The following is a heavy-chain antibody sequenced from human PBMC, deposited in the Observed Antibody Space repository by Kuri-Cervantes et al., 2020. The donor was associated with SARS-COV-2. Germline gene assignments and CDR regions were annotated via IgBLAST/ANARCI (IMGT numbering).Heavy chain of an antibody. CDR1: GFAFIRYT. D-gene: IGHD3-3*01. V-gene: IGHV3-30*07. Sequence: GESLKISCSVSGFAFIRYTMHWVRQAPGQGLQWVSVISSEGTIKDYADSVKGRFTISRDNAKNSLYLQMNSLRAEDTAVYYCARVSRITIFGVANDAFDIWGQGTMVTVSS. CDR2: ISSEGTIK. CDR3: ARVSRITIFGVANDAFDI. J-gene: IGHJ3*02.